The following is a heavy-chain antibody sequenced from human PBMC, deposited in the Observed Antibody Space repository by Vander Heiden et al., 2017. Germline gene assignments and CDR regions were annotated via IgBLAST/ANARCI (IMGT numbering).Heavy chain of an antibody. J-gene: IGHJ5*02. D-gene: IGHD3-3*01. CDR1: GYSFTSYW. Sequence: EVQLVQSGAEVKKPGESLKISCKGSGYSFTSYWIGWVRQMPGKGLEWMGIIYPGDSDTRYSPSFQGQVTISADKSISTAYLQWSSLKASDTAMYYCARGVDYDFGSGYYTSWFDPWGQGTLVTVSS. CDR2: IYPGDSDT. V-gene: IGHV5-51*01. CDR3: ARGVDYDFGSGYYTSWFDP.